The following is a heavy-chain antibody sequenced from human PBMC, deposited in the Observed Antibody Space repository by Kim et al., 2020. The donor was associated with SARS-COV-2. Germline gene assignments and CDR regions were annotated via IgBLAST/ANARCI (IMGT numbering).Heavy chain of an antibody. CDR2: IIPIFGTA. CDR1: GGTFSSYA. Sequence: SVKVSCKASGGTFSSYAISWVRQAPGQGLEWMGGIIPIFGTANYAQKFQGRVTITADESTSTAYMELSSLRSEDTAVYYCARDEGARDDAFDIWGQGTMVTVSS. V-gene: IGHV1-69*13. CDR3: ARDEGARDDAFDI. J-gene: IGHJ3*02.